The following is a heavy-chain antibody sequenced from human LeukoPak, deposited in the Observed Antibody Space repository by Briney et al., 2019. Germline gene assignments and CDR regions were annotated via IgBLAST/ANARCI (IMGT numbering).Heavy chain of an antibody. CDR1: GVTFSNYA. CDR3: AGGRCYYYYYMDV. J-gene: IGHJ6*03. Sequence: GGSLRLSCAASGVTFSNYAMSWVRQAPGKGLEWVSVISGSGGNTYYADSVKGRFTISRDNPKNTLYLQMNSLRAEDTALYYCAGGRCYYYYYMDVWGKGTTVTVSS. V-gene: IGHV3-23*01. CDR2: ISGSGGNT. D-gene: IGHD3-16*01.